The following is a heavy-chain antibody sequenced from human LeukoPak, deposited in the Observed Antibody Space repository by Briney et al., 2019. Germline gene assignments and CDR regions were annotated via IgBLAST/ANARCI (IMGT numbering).Heavy chain of an antibody. Sequence: GGSLRLSCAASGFTFSSYSMNWVRQAPGKGLVWVSRINSDGSSTSYADSVKGRFTISRDNAKNTLYLQMNSLRAEDTAVYYCAKTRRSYCTNGVCYFDYWGQGTLVTVSS. CDR2: INSDGSST. J-gene: IGHJ4*02. CDR1: GFTFSSYS. CDR3: AKTRRSYCTNGVCYFDY. D-gene: IGHD2-8*01. V-gene: IGHV3-74*01.